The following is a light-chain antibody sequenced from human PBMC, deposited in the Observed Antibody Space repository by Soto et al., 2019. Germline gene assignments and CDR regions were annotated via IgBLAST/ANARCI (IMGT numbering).Light chain of an antibody. V-gene: IGKV3-15*01. J-gene: IGKJ5*01. CDR3: QQYKNWPL. CDR1: QSVRRH. CDR2: GAS. Sequence: EIVLTQSPGTLSLSPGERATLSCRASQSVRRHLAWYQQKPGQPPRILIYGASTRATGIPARFSGSGFGTEFTLTISSLQSEDFAVYYCQQYKNWPLFGQGTRLEIK.